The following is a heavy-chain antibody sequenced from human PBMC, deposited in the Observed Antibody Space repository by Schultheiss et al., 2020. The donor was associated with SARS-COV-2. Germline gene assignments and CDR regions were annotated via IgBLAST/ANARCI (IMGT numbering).Heavy chain of an antibody. J-gene: IGHJ4*02. CDR1: GFTFTSSA. CDR3: AREGAGFYFDY. CDR2: IVVGSGNT. Sequence: SVKVSCKASGFTFTSSAVQWVRQARGQRLEWIGWIVVGSGNTNYAEHFQERVTITRDTSISTAYMELSRLRSDDTAVYYCAREGAGFYFDYWGQGTLVTVSS. V-gene: IGHV1-58*01. D-gene: IGHD6-19*01.